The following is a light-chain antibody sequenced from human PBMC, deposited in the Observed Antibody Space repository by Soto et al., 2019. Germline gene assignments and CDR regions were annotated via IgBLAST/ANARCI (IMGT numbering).Light chain of an antibody. CDR3: CSYAGTSTYV. J-gene: IGLJ1*01. CDR2: DVS. Sequence: QSALTQPPSVSGSPGQSVTISCTGTRSDVGDYDYVSWYLQYPGTAPKLLISDVSRRHSGVPDRFSGSKSGNTASLTISGLQVDDEGDYYCCSYAGTSTYVFGTGTKLTVL. V-gene: IGLV2-11*01. CDR1: RSDVGDYDY.